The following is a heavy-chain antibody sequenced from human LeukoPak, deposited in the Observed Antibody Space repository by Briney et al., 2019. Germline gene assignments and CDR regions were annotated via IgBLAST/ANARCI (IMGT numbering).Heavy chain of an antibody. CDR1: GFTFSSYG. J-gene: IGHJ4*02. CDR3: AKDRSQLVPNYFDY. Sequence: GGSLRLSCAASGFTFSSYGMHWVRQAPGKGLEWVAFIRYDGSNKYYADSVKGRLTISRDNSKNTLYLQMNSLRAEDTAVYYCAKDRSQLVPNYFDYWGQGTLVTVSS. V-gene: IGHV3-30*02. CDR2: IRYDGSNK. D-gene: IGHD6-13*01.